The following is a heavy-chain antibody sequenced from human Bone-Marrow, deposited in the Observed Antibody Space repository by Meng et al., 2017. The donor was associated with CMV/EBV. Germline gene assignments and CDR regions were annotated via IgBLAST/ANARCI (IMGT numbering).Heavy chain of an antibody. D-gene: IGHD3-3*01. CDR1: GFIFSSYW. Sequence: GESLKISCAASGFIFSSYWMSWVRQAPGKGLEWVANIKQDGSEKYYVDSVKGRFTISRDNAKNSLYLQMNSLRAEDTAVYYCARYDFWSGYFHYWGQGTLVTVSS. CDR3: ARYDFWSGYFHY. J-gene: IGHJ4*02. CDR2: IKQDGSEK. V-gene: IGHV3-7*01.